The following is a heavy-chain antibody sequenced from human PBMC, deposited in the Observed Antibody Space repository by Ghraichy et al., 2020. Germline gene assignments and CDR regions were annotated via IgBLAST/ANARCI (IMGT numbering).Heavy chain of an antibody. V-gene: IGHV3-7*03. J-gene: IGHJ3*02. D-gene: IGHD2-8*02. CDR3: VRVESTDYHDAFDI. CDR2: IKQDGTKD. Sequence: GGYLRLSCAASGFTFSRYWMSWVRQAPGKGPEWVADIKQDGTKDYYVDSVKGRFTISRDNAKNSLHLQMNSLRVEDTALYYCVRVESTDYHDAFDIRGQGTRVTVSS. CDR1: GFTFSRYW.